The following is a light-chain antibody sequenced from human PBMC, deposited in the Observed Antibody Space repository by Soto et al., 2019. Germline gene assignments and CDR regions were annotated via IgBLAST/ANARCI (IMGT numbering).Light chain of an antibody. Sequence: DIQMTQSPSSLSASVGDRVAITCRASQSISNYLNWYQQKPGKAPKLLIYDASNLETGVPSRFSGSGSGTDFTFTISSLQPEDIATYYCQQYDNLPITVGQGTRLEIK. CDR3: QQYDNLPIT. CDR2: DAS. J-gene: IGKJ5*01. CDR1: QSISNY. V-gene: IGKV1-33*01.